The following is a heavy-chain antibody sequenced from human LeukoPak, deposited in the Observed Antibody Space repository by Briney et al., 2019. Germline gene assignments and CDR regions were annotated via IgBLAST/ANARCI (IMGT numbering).Heavy chain of an antibody. CDR3: ARDPSSGYSEFDY. CDR2: VNHSGST. D-gene: IGHD3-22*01. J-gene: IGHJ4*02. CDR1: GGSFSGYY. Sequence: PSETLSLTCAAYGGSFSGYYWSWIRQPPGKGLEWIGEVNHSGSTNYNPSLTSRVTISVDTSKNQFSLKLSSVTAADTAVYYCARDPSSGYSEFDYWGQGTLVTVSS. V-gene: IGHV4-34*01.